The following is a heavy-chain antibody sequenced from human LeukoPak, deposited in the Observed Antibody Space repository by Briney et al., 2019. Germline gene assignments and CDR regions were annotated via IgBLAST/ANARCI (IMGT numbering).Heavy chain of an antibody. V-gene: IGHV4-39*01. CDR2: IYYSGST. CDR3: ARHNYYYDSSGYSPSFDY. J-gene: IGHJ4*02. D-gene: IGHD3-22*01. Sequence: SETLSLTCAVYGGSFSGYYWGWIRQPPGKGLEWIGSIYYSGSTYYNPSLKSRVTISVDTSKNQFSLKLSSVTAADTAVYYCARHNYYYDSSGYSPSFDYWGQGTLVTVSS. CDR1: GGSFSGYY.